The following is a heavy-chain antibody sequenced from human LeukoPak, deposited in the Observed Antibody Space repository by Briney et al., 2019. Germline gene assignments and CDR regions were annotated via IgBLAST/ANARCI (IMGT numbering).Heavy chain of an antibody. Sequence: ASVKVSCKASGYTFNNYGISWMRQAPGQGLEWMGWISAYNVKTNNIQKLQGRVTMTTDTSTSTAYMGLRGLRSDDTAVYYCARDVDTAMVTYDYWGQGTLVTVSS. CDR2: ISAYNVKT. CDR1: GYTFNNYG. J-gene: IGHJ4*02. CDR3: ARDVDTAMVTYDY. D-gene: IGHD5-18*01. V-gene: IGHV1-18*01.